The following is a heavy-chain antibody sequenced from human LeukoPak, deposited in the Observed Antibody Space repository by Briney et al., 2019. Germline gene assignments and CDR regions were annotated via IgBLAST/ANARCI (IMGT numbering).Heavy chain of an antibody. J-gene: IGHJ5*02. Sequence: ASVKVSCKASGYTFTGYGISWVRQAPGQGLEWMGWISAYNGNTNYAQKLQGRVTMTTDTSTSTAYMELRSLRSDDTAVYYCARDSSTSWGGNDNWFDPWGQGTLVTVSS. V-gene: IGHV1-18*01. CDR3: ARDSSTSWGGNDNWFDP. D-gene: IGHD2-2*01. CDR1: GYTFTGYG. CDR2: ISAYNGNT.